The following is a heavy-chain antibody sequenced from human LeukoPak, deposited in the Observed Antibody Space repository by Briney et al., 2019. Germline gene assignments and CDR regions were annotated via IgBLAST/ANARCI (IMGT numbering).Heavy chain of an antibody. V-gene: IGHV4-39*01. CDR2: INYSGTT. CDR1: GGSISSDY. J-gene: IGHJ4*02. CDR3: ARLRDGRWLLEY. D-gene: IGHD5-24*01. Sequence: SETLSLTCTVSGGSISSDYWGWIRQPPGKGLEWIASINYSGTTYYNPSLKSRVTISEDRSKNQFSLKLSSVTAADTAVYYCARLRDGRWLLEYWGQGTLVTVSS.